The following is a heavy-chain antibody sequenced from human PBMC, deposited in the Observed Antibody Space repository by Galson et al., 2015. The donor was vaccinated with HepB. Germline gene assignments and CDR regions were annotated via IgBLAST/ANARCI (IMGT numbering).Heavy chain of an antibody. CDR1: GFTFSSYA. D-gene: IGHD2-8*01. CDR2: ISWNRGNI. J-gene: IGHJ3*02. V-gene: IGHV3-9*01. Sequence: SLRLSCAASGFTFSSYAMHWVRQAPGKGLEWVSGISWNRGNIGYADSVKGRFTISRDNAKNSLYLQMNSLRAEDTALYYCATVPIRYCTNGLCYAFDIWGQGTMVTVSS. CDR3: ATVPIRYCTNGLCYAFDI.